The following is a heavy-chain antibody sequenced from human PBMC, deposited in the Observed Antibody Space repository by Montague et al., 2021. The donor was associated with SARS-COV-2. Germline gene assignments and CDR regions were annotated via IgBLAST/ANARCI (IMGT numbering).Heavy chain of an antibody. V-gene: IGHV4-31*03. J-gene: IGHJ3*02. CDR3: ARVDNFVQRVITAEDAFDI. CDR2: IYYSGST. D-gene: IGHD1-20*01. Sequence: TLSLTCTVSGGSIRSGAYYWSWIRQHPGKGLEWIGYIYYSGSTYYNPSLKSRVTISVDTSKNQFSLRLSSVTAADMAVYYCARVDNFVQRVITAEDAFDIWGQGTMVTVSS. CDR1: GGSIRSGAYY.